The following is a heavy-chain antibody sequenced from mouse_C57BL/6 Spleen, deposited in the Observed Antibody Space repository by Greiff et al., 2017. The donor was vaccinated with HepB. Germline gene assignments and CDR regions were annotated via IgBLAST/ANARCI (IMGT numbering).Heavy chain of an antibody. D-gene: IGHD2-2*01. CDR3: ERESMVPTRYYFDY. J-gene: IGHJ2*01. Sequence: QVQLQQPGAELVKPGASVKMSCKASGYTFTSYWITWVKQRPGQGLEWIGDIYPGSGSTNYNEKFKSKATLTVDTSSSTAYMPLSSLTSEDSAVSYCERESMVPTRYYFDYWGQGTTLTVSS. CDR1: GYTFTSYW. V-gene: IGHV1-55*01. CDR2: IYPGSGST.